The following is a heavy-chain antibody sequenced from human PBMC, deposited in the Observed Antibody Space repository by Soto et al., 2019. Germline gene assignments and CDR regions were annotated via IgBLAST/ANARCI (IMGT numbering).Heavy chain of an antibody. Sequence: ASVKVSCKASGYTFSTYGITWVRQAPGQGLDWMGWINPIKGDTNSAAIFQDRVTMTTDTYTRTAYMELRSLKSDDTAVYYCARVKVPAAILGAFDLWGQGTLVTVSS. CDR1: GYTFSTYG. J-gene: IGHJ3*01. CDR2: INPIKGDT. D-gene: IGHD2-2*02. CDR3: ARVKVPAAILGAFDL. V-gene: IGHV1-18*01.